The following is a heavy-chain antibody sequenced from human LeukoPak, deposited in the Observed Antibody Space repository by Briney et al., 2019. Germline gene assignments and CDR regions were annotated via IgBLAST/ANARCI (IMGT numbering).Heavy chain of an antibody. Sequence: ASVKVSCKASGYTFTGYYMHWVRQAPGQGLEWMGWINPNSGGTNYAQKFQGRVTMTRDTSISTAYMELSRLRSDDTAVYYCARDRGLQSDYYYYYMDVWGKGTTVTVSS. CDR1: GYTFTGYY. CDR2: INPNSGGT. CDR3: ARDRGLQSDYYYYYMDV. J-gene: IGHJ6*03. V-gene: IGHV1-2*02. D-gene: IGHD3-10*01.